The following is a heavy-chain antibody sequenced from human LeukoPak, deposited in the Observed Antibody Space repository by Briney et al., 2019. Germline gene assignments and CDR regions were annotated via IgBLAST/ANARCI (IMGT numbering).Heavy chain of an antibody. Sequence: GGSLRLSCAASGFTFSSYAMHWVRQAPGKGLEYVSGTSSNGGSTYYANSVKGRFTISRDDSKNTLYLQMGSLRAEDMAVYYCARGQVGAINDAFDIWGQGTMVTVSS. V-gene: IGHV3-64*01. CDR3: ARGQVGAINDAFDI. D-gene: IGHD1-26*01. CDR1: GFTFSSYA. J-gene: IGHJ3*02. CDR2: TSSNGGST.